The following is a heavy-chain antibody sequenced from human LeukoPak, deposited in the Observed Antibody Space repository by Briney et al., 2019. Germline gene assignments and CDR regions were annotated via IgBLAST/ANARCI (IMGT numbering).Heavy chain of an antibody. CDR3: ARGRDYGDHEGARRNWFDP. J-gene: IGHJ5*02. V-gene: IGHV4-59*01. Sequence: SETLSLTCTVSGGSISSYYWSWIRQPPGKGLEWIGYIYYSGSTNYNPSLKSRVTISVDTSKNQFSLKLSSVTAADTAVYYCARGRDYGDHEGARRNWFDPWGQGTLVIVSS. D-gene: IGHD4-17*01. CDR2: IYYSGST. CDR1: GGSISSYY.